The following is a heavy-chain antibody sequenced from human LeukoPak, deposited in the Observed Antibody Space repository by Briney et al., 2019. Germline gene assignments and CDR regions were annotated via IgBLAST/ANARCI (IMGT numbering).Heavy chain of an antibody. CDR3: WGVKSYEFDF. D-gene: IGHD5-12*01. J-gene: IGHJ4*02. CDR2: IYYSGST. V-gene: IGHV4-59*11. Sequence: SETLSLTCAVSGGSISSHYWSWIRQPPGKGLEWIGYIYYSGSTNYNPSLKSRVTISVDTSKNQFSLKLSSVTAADTPVYYCWGVKSYEFDFWGQGTLVTVSS. CDR1: GGSISSHY.